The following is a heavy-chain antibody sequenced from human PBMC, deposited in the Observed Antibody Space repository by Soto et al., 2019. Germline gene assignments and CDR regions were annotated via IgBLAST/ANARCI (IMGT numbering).Heavy chain of an antibody. CDR3: ARVGQSIFGVVTKYNWFDP. Sequence: QVQLVQSGAEVKKPGASVKVSCKASGYTFTSYDINWVRQATGQGLEWMGWMNPNSGNTGYAQKFQGRVTMTRNTPISTAYMELSSLRSEDTAVYYCARVGQSIFGVVTKYNWFDPWGQGTLVTVSS. CDR2: MNPNSGNT. J-gene: IGHJ5*02. CDR1: GYTFTSYD. D-gene: IGHD3-3*01. V-gene: IGHV1-8*01.